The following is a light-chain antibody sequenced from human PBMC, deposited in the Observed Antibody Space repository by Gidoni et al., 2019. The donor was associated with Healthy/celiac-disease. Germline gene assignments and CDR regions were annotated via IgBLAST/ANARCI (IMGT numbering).Light chain of an antibody. CDR3: QQRSNLPWT. Sequence: EIVLTQSPATLSLSPGERATLYCRASQSVSSYLAWYQQQPGQAPRLLIYDASNRATGIPARFSGSGSGTDFTLTISSLEPEDFAVYYCQQRSNLPWTFGQGTKVEIK. CDR1: QSVSSY. J-gene: IGKJ1*01. V-gene: IGKV3-11*01. CDR2: DAS.